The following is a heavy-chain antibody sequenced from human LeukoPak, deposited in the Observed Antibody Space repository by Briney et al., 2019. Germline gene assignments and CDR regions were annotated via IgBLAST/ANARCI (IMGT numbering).Heavy chain of an antibody. CDR3: VRLYYDSSGYYGAFDI. Sequence: SETLSLTCTVSGGSISSYYWSWIRQPPGKGLEWIGYIYYSGSTNYNPSLKSRVAISVDTSKNQFSLKLSSVTAADTAVYYCVRLYYDSSGYYGAFDIWGQGTMVTVSS. CDR1: GGSISSYY. V-gene: IGHV4-59*08. D-gene: IGHD3-22*01. J-gene: IGHJ3*02. CDR2: IYYSGST.